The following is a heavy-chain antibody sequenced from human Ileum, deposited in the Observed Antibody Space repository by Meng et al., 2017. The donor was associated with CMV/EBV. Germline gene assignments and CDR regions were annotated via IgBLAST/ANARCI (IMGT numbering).Heavy chain of an antibody. D-gene: IGHD3-16*01. Sequence: QVSPVQSGAEVKKTGASVKVSCKASGYTFIDHGIVWVRQAPGQGLEWMGWISPYNGNTDSAQKVQGRVTMTTDTSTSTAYMELRSLRSDDTAVYYCARVGGGDYFDHWGQGTLVTVSS. V-gene: IGHV1-18*01. CDR2: ISPYNGNT. CDR3: ARVGGGDYFDH. J-gene: IGHJ4*02. CDR1: GYTFIDHG.